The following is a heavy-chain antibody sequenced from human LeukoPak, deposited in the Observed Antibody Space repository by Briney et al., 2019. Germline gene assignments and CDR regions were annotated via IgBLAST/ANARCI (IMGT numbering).Heavy chain of an antibody. Sequence: GRSLRLSCVASGFTFSSYGMYWVRQAPGKGLERVAAVSYDGRYRYYADSVKGRFTISRDNSKNTLSLQMDSLRAEDTAVYYCAKFGVAAGTDYWYFDLWGRGTLVTVSS. CDR2: VSYDGRYR. J-gene: IGHJ2*01. D-gene: IGHD6-19*01. CDR1: GFTFSSYG. V-gene: IGHV3-30*18. CDR3: AKFGVAAGTDYWYFDL.